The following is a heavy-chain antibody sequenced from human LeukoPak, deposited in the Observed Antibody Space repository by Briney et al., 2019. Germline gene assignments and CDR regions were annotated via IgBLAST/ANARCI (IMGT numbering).Heavy chain of an antibody. CDR3: ARDYAYYGSGSYEQWFDP. Sequence: PGGSLRLSCAASGFTFSSYSMNWVRQAPGKGLEWGSYISSSGSTIYYADSVKGRFTISRDNAKNSLYLQMNSLRAEDTAVYYCARDYAYYGSGSYEQWFDPWGQGTLVTVSS. CDR1: GFTFSSYS. CDR2: ISSSGSTI. V-gene: IGHV3-48*04. D-gene: IGHD3-10*01. J-gene: IGHJ5*02.